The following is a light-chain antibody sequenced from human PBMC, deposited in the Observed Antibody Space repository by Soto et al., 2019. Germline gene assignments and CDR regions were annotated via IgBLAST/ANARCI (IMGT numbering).Light chain of an antibody. J-gene: IGLJ1*01. Sequence: QSVLTQPASVSGSPGQSITISCTGTTSDVGGYNYVSWYQQHPGKAPKLMIYEVNSRPSGDSIRFSGSKSGNTASLTISGLQPEDEADYYCSSYTSSSTLEVFGTGTKLTVL. CDR1: TSDVGGYNY. V-gene: IGLV2-14*01. CDR2: EVN. CDR3: SSYTSSSTLEV.